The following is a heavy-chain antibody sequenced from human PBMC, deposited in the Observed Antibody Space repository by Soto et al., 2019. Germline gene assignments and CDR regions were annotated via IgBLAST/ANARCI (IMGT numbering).Heavy chain of an antibody. Sequence: GGSLRLSCAASGFTFSSYAMHWVRQAPGKGLEWVAVISYDGSNKYYADSVKGRFTISRDNSKNTLYLQMNSLRAEDTAVYYCARDPLWGTAMVLWYFDLWGRGTLVT. J-gene: IGHJ2*01. D-gene: IGHD5-18*01. CDR3: ARDPLWGTAMVLWYFDL. CDR1: GFTFSSYA. V-gene: IGHV3-30-3*01. CDR2: ISYDGSNK.